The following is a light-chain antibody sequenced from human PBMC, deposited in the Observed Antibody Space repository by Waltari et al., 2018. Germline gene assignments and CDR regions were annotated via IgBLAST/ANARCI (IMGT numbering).Light chain of an antibody. CDR2: KAS. CDR3: LQYNSYPWT. J-gene: IGKJ1*01. CDR1: QSIVVW. Sequence: DIQMTQSPSTLSASVGDRVTITCRASQSIVVWLAWYQQKPGKAPRLLIYKASDLESGVPSRFSGSGSGTASTLTISSLQADDFATYYCLQYNSYPWTFGQGTKVEIK. V-gene: IGKV1-5*03.